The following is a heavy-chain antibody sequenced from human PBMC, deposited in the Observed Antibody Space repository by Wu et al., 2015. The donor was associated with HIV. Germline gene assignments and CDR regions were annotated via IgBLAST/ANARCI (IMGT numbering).Heavy chain of an antibody. V-gene: IGHV1-18*01. Sequence: VQLVQSGGEVKKPGASVRIVCKSSGYIFTDYGIHWVRQAPGEGLEWMGWISAQNGNTKYAQRFQDRVMMTTETSSSTAYMELRSLRSDDSAMYFCARGHYYDTSSSPMYWGPGTRVTVSS. CDR1: GYIFTDYG. CDR3: ARGHYYDTSSSPMY. J-gene: IGHJ4*02. D-gene: IGHD3-22*01. CDR2: ISAQNGNT.